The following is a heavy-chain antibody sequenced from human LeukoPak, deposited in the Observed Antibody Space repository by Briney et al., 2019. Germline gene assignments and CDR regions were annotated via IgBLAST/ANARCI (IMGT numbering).Heavy chain of an antibody. CDR3: ARDAIPAATPYYYYGMDV. V-gene: IGHV4-31*03. J-gene: IGHJ6*04. Sequence: SQTLSLTCTVSGGSISSGGYYWSWIRQHPGKGLEWIEYIYYSGSTYYNPSLKSRVTISVDTSKNQFSLKLSSVTAADTAVYYCARDAIPAATPYYYYGMDVWGKGATVTVSS. D-gene: IGHD2-2*01. CDR1: GGSISSGGYY. CDR2: IYYSGST.